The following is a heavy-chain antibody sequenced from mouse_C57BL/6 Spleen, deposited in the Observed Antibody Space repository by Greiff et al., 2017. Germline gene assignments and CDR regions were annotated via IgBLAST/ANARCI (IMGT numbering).Heavy chain of an antibody. CDR3: ARGVTTVVRGYYFDY. D-gene: IGHD1-1*01. Sequence: VHLVESGAELMKPGASVKLSCKATGYTFPGYWIEWVKQRPGHGLEWIGEILPGSGSTNYNEKFKGKATFTADTSSNTAYMQLSSLTTEDSAIYYCARGVTTVVRGYYFDYWGQGTTLTVSS. V-gene: IGHV1-9*01. J-gene: IGHJ2*01. CDR2: ILPGSGST. CDR1: GYTFPGYW.